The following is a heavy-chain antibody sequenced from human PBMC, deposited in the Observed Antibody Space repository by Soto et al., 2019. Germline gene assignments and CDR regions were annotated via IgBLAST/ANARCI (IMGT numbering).Heavy chain of an antibody. D-gene: IGHD3-10*01. Sequence: GGSLRLSCAASGSIFSSYWMHWVRQAPGKGLVWVSRIKSDGTSTAYADSVKGRFTISRDNARNTLYLQMNSLRAEDTAVYYCVRDYMDRGRDSNWFDPWGQGTLVTVSS. J-gene: IGHJ5*02. V-gene: IGHV3-74*01. CDR2: IKSDGTST. CDR3: VRDYMDRGRDSNWFDP. CDR1: GSIFSSYW.